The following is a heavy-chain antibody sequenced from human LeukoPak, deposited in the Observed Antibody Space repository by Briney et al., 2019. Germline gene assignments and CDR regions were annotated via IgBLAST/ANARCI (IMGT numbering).Heavy chain of an antibody. D-gene: IGHD6-6*01. CDR2: ISDNGGST. CDR3: AKAKAPYSSSPIDY. J-gene: IGHJ4*02. CDR1: GFTFSSYA. Sequence: PGGSLRLSCAASGFTFSSYAMSWVRQAPGKGLEWVSTISDNGGSTYYADSVKGRFTISRDNSKNTLYLQMNSLRAEDTAVYYCAKAKAPYSSSPIDYWGQGTLVTVSS. V-gene: IGHV3-23*01.